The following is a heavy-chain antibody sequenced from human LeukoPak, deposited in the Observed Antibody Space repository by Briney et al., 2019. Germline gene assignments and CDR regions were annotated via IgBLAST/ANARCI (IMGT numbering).Heavy chain of an antibody. CDR1: GFTFSSSD. CDR3: ARGRFWSGYYMFDY. Sequence: PGGSLRLSCAASGFTFSSSDMHWVRQVPGKGLEWVSALGTTGDPYYADSVRGRFTVSRENAKNSMYLQMNSLRAGDSAVYYCARGRFWSGYYMFDYWGQGALVTVPS. D-gene: IGHD3-3*01. V-gene: IGHV3-13*05. J-gene: IGHJ4*02. CDR2: LGTTGDP.